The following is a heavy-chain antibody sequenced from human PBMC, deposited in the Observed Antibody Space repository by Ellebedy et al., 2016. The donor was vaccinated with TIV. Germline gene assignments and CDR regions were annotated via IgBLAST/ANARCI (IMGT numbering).Heavy chain of an antibody. CDR2: IKQDGSEK. J-gene: IGHJ6*02. V-gene: IGHV3-7*03. CDR1: GFTFSSYW. D-gene: IGHD1-26*01. CDR3: AGDSGSYYLGYYYYYYGMDV. Sequence: GGSLRLSCAASGFTFSSYWMSWVRQAPGKGLEWVANIKQDGSEKYYVDSVKGRFTISRDNAKNSLYLQMNSLRAEDTAVYYCAGDSGSYYLGYYYYYYGMDVWGQGTTVTVSS.